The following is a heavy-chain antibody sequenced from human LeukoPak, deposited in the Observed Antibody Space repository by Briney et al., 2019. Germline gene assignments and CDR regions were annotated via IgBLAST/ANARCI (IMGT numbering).Heavy chain of an antibody. CDR2: VGHSGSA. Sequence: SETLSLTCAVSGRSFSAFFWRWIRQPPGKGLEWIGDVGHSGSADYNPSLKSRVTVPADPSKTQFSLKLTSVTAADTAVYYCATRGDYSDTSGNSYDALDIWGQGTMVTVSS. V-gene: IGHV4-34*01. J-gene: IGHJ3*02. CDR3: ATRGDYSDTSGNSYDALDI. D-gene: IGHD3-22*01. CDR1: GRSFSAFF.